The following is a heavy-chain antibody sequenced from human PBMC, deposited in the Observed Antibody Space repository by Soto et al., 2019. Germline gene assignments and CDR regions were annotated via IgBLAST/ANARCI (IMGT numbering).Heavy chain of an antibody. CDR2: TYYRSKWYN. J-gene: IGHJ3*02. Sequence: PSQTLSLTCAISGDSVSSNSAAWNWIRQSPSRGLEWLGRTYYRSKWYNDYAVSVKSRITINPDTSKNQFSLQLNSVTPEDTAVYYCARESVRDCSSTSCYRAPRDDAFDIWGQGTMVTVSS. CDR1: GDSVSSNSAA. CDR3: ARESVRDCSSTSCYRAPRDDAFDI. V-gene: IGHV6-1*01. D-gene: IGHD2-2*02.